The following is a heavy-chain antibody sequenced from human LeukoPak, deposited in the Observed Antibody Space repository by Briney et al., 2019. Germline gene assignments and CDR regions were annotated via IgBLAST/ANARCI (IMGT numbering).Heavy chain of an antibody. J-gene: IGHJ5*02. CDR1: GGTFRSHA. D-gene: IGHD1-26*01. CDR3: ARNLGSFINWFDP. V-gene: IGHV1-69*05. Sequence: WASVKVSCKASGGTFRSHAFSWVRQAPGQGLEWMGGIIPVLGTTYYAQKFQGRVTITTDESTSTTYMELSGLRSEDTAVYYCARNLGSFINWFDPWGLGTLVTVSS. CDR2: IIPVLGTT.